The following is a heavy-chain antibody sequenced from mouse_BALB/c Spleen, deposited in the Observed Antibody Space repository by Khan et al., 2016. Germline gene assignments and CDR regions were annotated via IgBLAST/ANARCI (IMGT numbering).Heavy chain of an antibody. CDR3: ARSNYGGYNAMAY. J-gene: IGHJ4*01. Sequence: LVKTGASVKLSCKAPGYSFTGYYTHWAKQSHGKSLEWFGYISCYIGATNYNQKFKGKATFTVDTSSRTAYMQSNSLTSEASAVYYFARSNYGGYNAMAYKRQETSLTVS. CDR1: GYSFTGYY. D-gene: IGHD1-2*01. V-gene: IGHV1S34*01. CDR2: ISCYIGAT.